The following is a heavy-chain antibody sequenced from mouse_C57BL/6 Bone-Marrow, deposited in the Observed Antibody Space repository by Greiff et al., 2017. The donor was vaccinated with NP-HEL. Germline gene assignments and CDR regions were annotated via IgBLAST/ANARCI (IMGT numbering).Heavy chain of an antibody. Sequence: EVQLVESGGGLVQPKGSLKLSCAASGFSFNTYAMNWVRQAPGKGLEWVARIRSKSNNYATYYADSVKDRFTISRDDSESMLYLQMNNLKTEDTAMYYCVRPFYEGFYWYFDVWGTGTTVTVSS. CDR2: IRSKSNNYAT. D-gene: IGHD3-3*01. CDR3: VRPFYEGFYWYFDV. V-gene: IGHV10-1*01. CDR1: GFSFNTYA. J-gene: IGHJ1*03.